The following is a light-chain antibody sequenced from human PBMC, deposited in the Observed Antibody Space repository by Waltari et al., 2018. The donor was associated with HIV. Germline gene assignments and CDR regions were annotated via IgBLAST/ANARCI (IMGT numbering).Light chain of an antibody. Sequence: EIVMTQSPATLSVSPGETATLSCRASQSAGSNLAWYQQKPGQAPRLLIYGASTRATGIPARFSGSGSGTEFTLTISSLQSEDFAVYYCQQYSNWPRTFGQGTMVEIK. CDR2: GAS. V-gene: IGKV3-15*01. CDR3: QQYSNWPRT. J-gene: IGKJ1*01. CDR1: QSAGSN.